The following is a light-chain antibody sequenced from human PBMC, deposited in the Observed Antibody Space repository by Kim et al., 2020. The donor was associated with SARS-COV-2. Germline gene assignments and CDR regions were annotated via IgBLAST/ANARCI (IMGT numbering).Light chain of an antibody. Sequence: PASISCRSSQSLLHSNGYNYLDWYLQKPGQSPQLLIYLGSNRASGVPDRFSGSGSGTDFTLKIRRVEAEDVGVYYCMQALQTPLTFGPGTKVDIK. V-gene: IGKV2-28*01. CDR3: MQALQTPLT. CDR2: LGS. CDR1: QSLLHSNGYNY. J-gene: IGKJ3*01.